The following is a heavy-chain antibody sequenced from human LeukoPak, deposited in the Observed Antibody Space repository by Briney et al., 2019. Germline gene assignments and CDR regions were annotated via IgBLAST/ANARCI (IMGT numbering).Heavy chain of an antibody. J-gene: IGHJ5*02. CDR2: FDPEDGET. Sequence: GASVKVSCKASGYTFTSYGISWVRQAPGKGLEWMGGFDPEDGETIYVQKFQGRVTMTEDTSTDTAYMELSSLRSEDTAVYYCATDRAAAGTVFLPWGQGTLVTVSS. V-gene: IGHV1-24*01. CDR1: GYTFTSYG. CDR3: ATDRAAAGTVFLP. D-gene: IGHD6-13*01.